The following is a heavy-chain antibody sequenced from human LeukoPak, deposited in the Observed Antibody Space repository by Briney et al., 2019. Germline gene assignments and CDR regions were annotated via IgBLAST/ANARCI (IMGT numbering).Heavy chain of an antibody. D-gene: IGHD2-8*02. Sequence: GGSLRLSCAASGLSVSGYWLTWVRQAPGKGLEWVANIKQDGSEKNYVDSVKGRFTISRDNADNSLYLEMTNLRVEDTAVYFCASRYCTGVDCFAASYMCMDVWGKGTTVTVSS. CDR2: IKQDGSEK. V-gene: IGHV3-7*01. CDR3: ASRYCTGVDCFAASYMCMDV. J-gene: IGHJ6*03. CDR1: GLSVSGYW.